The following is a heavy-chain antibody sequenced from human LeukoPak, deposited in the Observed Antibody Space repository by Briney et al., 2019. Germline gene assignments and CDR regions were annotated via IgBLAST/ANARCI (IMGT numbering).Heavy chain of an antibody. CDR3: ARDRWELRGAPFDY. CDR2: ISSSSSTI. V-gene: IGHV3-48*04. D-gene: IGHD1-26*01. J-gene: IGHJ4*02. CDR1: GFTFSSYS. Sequence: GGSLRLSCVASGFTFSSYSMNWVRQAPGKGLEWVSYISSSSSTIYYADSVKGRFTISRDNAKNSLYLQMNSLRAEDTAVYYCARDRWELRGAPFDYWGQGTLVTVPS.